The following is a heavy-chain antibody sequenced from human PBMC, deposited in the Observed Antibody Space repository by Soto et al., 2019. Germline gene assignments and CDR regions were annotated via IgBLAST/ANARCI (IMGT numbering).Heavy chain of an antibody. V-gene: IGHV3-23*01. CDR2: ISGTSGRT. D-gene: IGHD6-19*01. Sequence: EVQLLESGGGLVQPGGSLRLSCAASGFTFSSYAMNWVRQAPGKGLEWVSSISGTSGRTYYADSVEGRFTISRDNSKNTLYRLNDSLRAEDTAVYYCAKDEGSGWYYFDYWGQGTLVSVSS. J-gene: IGHJ4*02. CDR1: GFTFSSYA. CDR3: AKDEGSGWYYFDY.